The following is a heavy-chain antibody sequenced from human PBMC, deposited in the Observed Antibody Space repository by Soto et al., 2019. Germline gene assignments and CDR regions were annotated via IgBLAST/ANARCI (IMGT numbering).Heavy chain of an antibody. CDR3: AHYVSSSPAGWFDP. Sequence: QITLKESGPTLVKPTQTLTLTCTFSGLSLSTSGEAVGWIRQPPGKALEWLALIYWDDDKRYNPTLKTRLTSTKDTSKNQVVLALTNMDPVDTATYYGAHYVSSSPAGWFDPWGQGILVTVSS. V-gene: IGHV2-5*02. CDR1: GLSLSTSGEA. CDR2: IYWDDDK. D-gene: IGHD3-10*02. J-gene: IGHJ5*02.